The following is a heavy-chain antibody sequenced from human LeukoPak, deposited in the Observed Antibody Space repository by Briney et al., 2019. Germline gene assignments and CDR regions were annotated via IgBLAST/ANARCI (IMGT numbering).Heavy chain of an antibody. CDR3: ARQDRYYYCMDV. J-gene: IGHJ6*03. Sequence: SETLSLTCTVSGGSISSYYWSWIRQPPGKGLEWIGYIYTSRSTNYNPSLKSRVTISVDTSKNQFSLKLSSVTAADTAVYYCARQDRYYYCMDVWGKGTTVTVSS. V-gene: IGHV4-4*09. CDR1: GGSISSYY. CDR2: IYTSRST.